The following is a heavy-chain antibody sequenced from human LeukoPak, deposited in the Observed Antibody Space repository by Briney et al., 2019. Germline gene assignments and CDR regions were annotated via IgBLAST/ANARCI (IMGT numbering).Heavy chain of an antibody. CDR2: IGTTGSYI. D-gene: IGHD4-23*01. Sequence: GGSLRLSCSASGFTFSNYSMNWVRQAPGKGLEWVSSIGTTGSYIFYADSVKGRFTISRDNAKNTLYLQMHSLRAEDTAVYYCARDSDYGGSFDIWGQGTMVTVSS. V-gene: IGHV3-21*04. CDR1: GFTFSNYS. J-gene: IGHJ3*02. CDR3: ARDSDYGGSFDI.